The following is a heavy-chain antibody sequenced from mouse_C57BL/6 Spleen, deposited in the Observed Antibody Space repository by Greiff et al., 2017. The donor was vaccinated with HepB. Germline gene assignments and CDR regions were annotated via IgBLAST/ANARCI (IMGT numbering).Heavy chain of an antibody. D-gene: IGHD2-2*01. CDR2: INPNNGGT. CDR1: GYTFTDYY. J-gene: IGHJ4*01. V-gene: IGHV1-26*01. CDR3: ARFSWLGEDYAMDY. Sequence: EVQLQQSGPELVKPGASVKISCKASGYTFTDYYMNWVKQSHGKSLEWIGDINPNNGGTSYNQKLKGKAKLTVDKSSSTAYMELRSLSSVDSAVYYCARFSWLGEDYAMDYWGQGTSVTVSS.